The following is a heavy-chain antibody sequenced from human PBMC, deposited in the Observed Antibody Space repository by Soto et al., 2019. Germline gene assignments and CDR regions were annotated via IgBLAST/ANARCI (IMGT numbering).Heavy chain of an antibody. J-gene: IGHJ4*02. V-gene: IGHV3-30*18. CDR1: GFTFSSYG. CDR2: ISYDGSNK. CDR3: AKEGGYDLRPFDC. D-gene: IGHD5-12*01. Sequence: QVQLVESGGGVVQPGRSLRLSCAASGFTFSSYGMHWVRQAPGKGLEWVAVISYDGSNKYYADSVKGRFTISRDNSKNKLYLQINSLGAEDKAVDYWAKEGGYDLRPFDCWGQGTLVPVSS.